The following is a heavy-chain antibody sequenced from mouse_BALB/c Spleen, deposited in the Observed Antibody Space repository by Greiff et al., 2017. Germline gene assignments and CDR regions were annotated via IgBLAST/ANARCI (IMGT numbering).Heavy chain of an antibody. V-gene: IGHV1-66*01. D-gene: IGHD3-2*01. CDR3: ARGQLGLRGAWFAY. CDR1: GYSFTSYY. CDR2: IFPGSGNT. J-gene: IGHJ3*01. Sequence: QVHVKQSGPELVKPGASVKISCKASGYSFTSYYIHWVKQRPGQGLEWIGWIFPGSGNTKYNEKFKGKATLTADTSSSTAYMQLSSLTSEDSAVYFCARGQLGLRGAWFAYWGQGTLVTVSA.